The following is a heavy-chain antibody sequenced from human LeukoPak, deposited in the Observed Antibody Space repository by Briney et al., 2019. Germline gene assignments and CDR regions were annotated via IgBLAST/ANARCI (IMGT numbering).Heavy chain of an antibody. V-gene: IGHV4-39*01. CDR1: GGSISSSSYY. CDR2: IYYSGST. D-gene: IGHD6-13*01. Sequence: SETLSLTCTVSGGSISSSSYYWGWIRQPPGKGLEWIGSIYYSGSTYYNPSLKSRVTISVDTSKNQFPLKLSSVTAADTAVYYCARRSSSWYSRFDPWGQGTLVTVSS. J-gene: IGHJ5*02. CDR3: ARRSSSWYSRFDP.